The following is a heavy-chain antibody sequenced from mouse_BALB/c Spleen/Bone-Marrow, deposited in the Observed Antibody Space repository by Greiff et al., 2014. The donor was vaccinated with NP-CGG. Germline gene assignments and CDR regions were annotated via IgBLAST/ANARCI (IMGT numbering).Heavy chain of an antibody. V-gene: IGHV1S16*01. J-gene: IGHJ4*01. Sequence: QVQLQQSGAELVKPGASVKLSCKASGYTFTTYWMHWVRLRPRQVFEWIGEINPSNGGTNYNEKFKRKATLTVDKSSSTAYMQLSSLTSEDSAVYYCTIEYAITTKDYYALDYWGQGTSVTVSS. D-gene: IGHD2-4*01. CDR2: INPSNGGT. CDR1: GYTFTTYW. CDR3: TIEYAITTKDYYALDY.